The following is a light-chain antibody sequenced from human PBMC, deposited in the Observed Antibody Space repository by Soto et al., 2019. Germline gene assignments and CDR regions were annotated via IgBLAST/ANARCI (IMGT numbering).Light chain of an antibody. V-gene: IGLV1-51*01. CDR1: SSNIAANS. Sequence: QAVLTQPPSVSAAPGQDVTISCSGSSSNIAANSVSWYQHLPGTAPKLLIYDSDRRPSGIPARFSGSKSGTSATLGITGLQTGDDADYYCVAWENSLTVYVFGSGTKLTVL. CDR2: DSD. CDR3: VAWENSLTVYV. J-gene: IGLJ1*01.